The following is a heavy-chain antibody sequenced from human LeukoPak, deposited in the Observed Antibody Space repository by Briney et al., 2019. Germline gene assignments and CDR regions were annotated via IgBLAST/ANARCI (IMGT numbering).Heavy chain of an antibody. D-gene: IGHD3-10*01. V-gene: IGHV4-39*07. CDR2: IYSGGIA. J-gene: IGHJ4*02. Sequence: SETLSLTRSVSGGSIGSTGSFWGWIRQPPGKGLEWIGSIYSGGIAYYNPSLKSRVTISVDTSKNQFSLKLSSVTAADTAVYYCARVVRGFGGYQGFDYWGQGTVVTVSS. CDR3: ARVVRGFGGYQGFDY. CDR1: GGSIGSTGSF.